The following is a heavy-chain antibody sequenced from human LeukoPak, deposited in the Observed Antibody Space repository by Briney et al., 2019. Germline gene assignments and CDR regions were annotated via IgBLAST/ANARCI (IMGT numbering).Heavy chain of an antibody. J-gene: IGHJ4*02. V-gene: IGHV1-18*01. D-gene: IGHD3-10*01. CDR1: GYAFTSYG. CDR2: ISAYNGNT. CDR3: ARDRITMVRGVTLRPYDY. Sequence: AASVKVSCKASGYAFTSYGIRWVRQAPGQGLEWMGWISAYNGNTNYAQKLQGRVTMTTDTSTSTAYMELRSLRSDDTAVYYCARDRITMVRGVTLRPYDYWGQGTLVTVSS.